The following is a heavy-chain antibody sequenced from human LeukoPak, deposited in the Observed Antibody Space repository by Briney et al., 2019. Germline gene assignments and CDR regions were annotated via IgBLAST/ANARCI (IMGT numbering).Heavy chain of an antibody. Sequence: GGSLRLSCAASGFTFSTYGMHWVRQAPGKGLEWVAFIRYDGSEKYSTDSVKGRFTISSDNSKNTLYLRMNSLTAEDTAVYYCAKDRSYHYFDYWGQGTLVTVSS. D-gene: IGHD5-18*01. CDR2: IRYDGSEK. CDR1: GFTFSTYG. V-gene: IGHV3-30*02. J-gene: IGHJ4*02. CDR3: AKDRSYHYFDY.